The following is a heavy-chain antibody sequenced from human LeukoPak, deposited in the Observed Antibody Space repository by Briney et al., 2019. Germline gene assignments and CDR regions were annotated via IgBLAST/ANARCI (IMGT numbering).Heavy chain of an antibody. V-gene: IGHV3-48*04. CDR1: GFTFSSNS. D-gene: IGHD3-9*01. Sequence: GGSLRLSCAASGFTFSSNSMNWVRQAPGKGLEWVSYISSSGSTIYYADSVKGRFTISRDNAKNSLYLQMNSLRAEDTAVYYCARDVDSPYYYGMDVWGQGTTVTVSS. CDR2: ISSSGSTI. CDR3: ARDVDSPYYYGMDV. J-gene: IGHJ6*02.